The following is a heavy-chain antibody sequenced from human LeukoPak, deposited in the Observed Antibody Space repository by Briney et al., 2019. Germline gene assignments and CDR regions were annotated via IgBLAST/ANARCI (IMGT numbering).Heavy chain of an antibody. D-gene: IGHD6-19*01. V-gene: IGHV4-4*02. CDR2: IYHSGST. CDR1: GGSISSSNW. J-gene: IGHJ6*04. CDR3: ARDRTGYSSGWYIGGYYYGTDV. Sequence: PSETLSLTCAVSGGSISSSNWWSWVRQPPGKGLEWIGEIYHSGSTNYNPSLKSRVTISVDKSKNQFSLKLSSVTAADTAVYYCARDRTGYSSGWYIGGYYYGTDVWGKGTTVTVSS.